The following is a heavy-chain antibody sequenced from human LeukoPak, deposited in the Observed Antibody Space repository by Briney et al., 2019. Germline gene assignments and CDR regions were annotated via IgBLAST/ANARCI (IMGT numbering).Heavy chain of an antibody. J-gene: IGHJ6*03. CDR1: GFTFSSYW. V-gene: IGHV3-74*01. Sequence: GGSLRLSCAASGFTFSSYWMHWVRQAPGKGLVWVSRINSDGSSTSYADSVKGRFTISRDNAKNTLYLQMNSLRAEDTAVYYCARDFRIAAAGTYYYYYMDVWGKGTTVTVSS. CDR2: INSDGSST. D-gene: IGHD6-13*01. CDR3: ARDFRIAAAGTYYYYYMDV.